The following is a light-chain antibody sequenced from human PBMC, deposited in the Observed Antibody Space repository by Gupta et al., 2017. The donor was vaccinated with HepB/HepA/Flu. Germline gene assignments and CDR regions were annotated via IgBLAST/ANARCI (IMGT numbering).Light chain of an antibody. CDR1: ALTKQY. V-gene: IGLV3-25*03. CDR3: QTADSSGNRV. J-gene: IGLJ3*02. Sequence: SYELTQPPSVSVSPGQTARITCSGDALTKQYAYWYQQKAGQAPVLMIYKDNERPSGISERFSGPTSGTIVTLTISEVRAEDEAEYYCQTADSSGNRVFGGGTKLTVL. CDR2: KDN.